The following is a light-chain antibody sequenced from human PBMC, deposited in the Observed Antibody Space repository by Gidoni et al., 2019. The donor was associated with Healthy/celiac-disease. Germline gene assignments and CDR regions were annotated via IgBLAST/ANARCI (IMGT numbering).Light chain of an antibody. J-gene: IGKJ1*01. CDR1: QGIRND. CDR3: LQDYNYPPT. V-gene: IGKV1-6*01. Sequence: AIQMTQYPSYLSASVGDRVTITCRASQGIRNDLGWYQQKPGKAPKLLIYAASSLQSGVPSRFSGSGSGTDFTLTISSLQPEDFATYYCLQDYNYPPTFGQGTKVEIK. CDR2: AAS.